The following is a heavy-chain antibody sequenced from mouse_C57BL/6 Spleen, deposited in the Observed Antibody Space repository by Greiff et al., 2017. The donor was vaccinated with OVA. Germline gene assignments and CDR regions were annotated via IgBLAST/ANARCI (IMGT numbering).Heavy chain of an antibody. D-gene: IGHD1-1*01. CDR2: ISLKYGNYDT. Sequence: EVQLVESGGGLVQPGGSLKLSCVASGFTFSNYWMNWVRQSPEKGLEWVANISLKYGNYDTHYAESVKWRFTISRDDSKSSVYLQMNNLRAEDTGIYYCTAGRYPSYAMDYWGQGTSVTVSS. CDR1: GFTFSNYW. CDR3: TAGRYPSYAMDY. J-gene: IGHJ4*01. V-gene: IGHV6-3*01.